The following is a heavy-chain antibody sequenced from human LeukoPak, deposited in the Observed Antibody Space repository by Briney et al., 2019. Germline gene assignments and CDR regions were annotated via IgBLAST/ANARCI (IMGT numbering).Heavy chain of an antibody. D-gene: IGHD6-19*01. J-gene: IGHJ5*02. V-gene: IGHV4-34*01. CDR2: INHSGST. CDR1: GGSFSGYY. Sequence: SETLSLTCAVYGGSFSGYYWSWIRQPPGKGLEWIGEINHSGSTNYNPSLKSRVTISVDTSKNQFSLKLSSVTAADTAVYYCARVWSSSGKVAAPGLQKNWFDPWGQGTLVTVSS. CDR3: ARVWSSSGKVAAPGLQKNWFDP.